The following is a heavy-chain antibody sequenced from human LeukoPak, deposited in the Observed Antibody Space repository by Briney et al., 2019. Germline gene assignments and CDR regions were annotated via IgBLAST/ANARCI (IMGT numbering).Heavy chain of an antibody. CDR2: ISSSSSTI. Sequence: GGSLRLSCAASGFTFSSYSMNWVRQAPGKGLQWVSYISSSSSTIYNADSVKGRFTISRDNAKNSLYLQMNSLRAEDTAVYYCAKWTGYYYDFDEAFDIWGQGTMVTVSS. J-gene: IGHJ3*02. D-gene: IGHD3-22*01. V-gene: IGHV3-48*01. CDR1: GFTFSSYS. CDR3: AKWTGYYYDFDEAFDI.